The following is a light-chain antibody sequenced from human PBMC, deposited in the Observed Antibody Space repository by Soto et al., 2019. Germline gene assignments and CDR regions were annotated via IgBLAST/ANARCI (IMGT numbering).Light chain of an antibody. CDR2: AAS. V-gene: IGKV1-9*01. Sequence: DIQMTQSPSSLSASFGDTVTLTCRASQGISNSLAWYQQKPGNAPKLLIYAASTLESGVPSRFGGSGSGTDFTLTISSLQPEDFATYYCHQLNSYPHSFGQGTRLEIK. CDR3: HQLNSYPHS. J-gene: IGKJ5*01. CDR1: QGISNS.